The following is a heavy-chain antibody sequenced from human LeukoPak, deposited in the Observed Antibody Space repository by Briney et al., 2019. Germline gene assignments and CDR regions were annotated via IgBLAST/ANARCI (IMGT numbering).Heavy chain of an antibody. CDR3: AREIESGTPSIAENGY. CDR1: GYTFTGYY. D-gene: IGHD6-6*01. V-gene: IGHV1-2*02. J-gene: IGHJ4*02. CDR2: INPNSGGT. Sequence: GASVKVSCKASGYTFTGYYMHWVRQAPGQGLEWMGWINPNSGGTNYAQKFQGRVTMTRDTSISTAYMELSRLRSDDTAVYYCAREIESGTPSIAENGYWGQGTLVTVSS.